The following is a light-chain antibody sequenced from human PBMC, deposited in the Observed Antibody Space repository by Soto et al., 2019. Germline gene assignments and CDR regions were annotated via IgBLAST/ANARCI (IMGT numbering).Light chain of an antibody. CDR1: SSDVGNYKY. CDR2: DVD. Sequence: QSALTQPASVSGSPGQSITISCTGTSSDVGNYKYVSWYQQHPGKAPKVMIYDVDSRPSGISNRFSDSKSGNTASLTISGLQAEDEANYYCSSYTSSTTLVFGGGTKVTVL. J-gene: IGLJ2*01. V-gene: IGLV2-14*01. CDR3: SSYTSSTTLV.